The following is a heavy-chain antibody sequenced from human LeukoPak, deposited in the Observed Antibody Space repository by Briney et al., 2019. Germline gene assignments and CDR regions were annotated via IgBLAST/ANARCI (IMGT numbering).Heavy chain of an antibody. CDR2: IKRDGSEK. CDR3: AKRGYTYGPLDAIDV. CDR1: GFTFSDYY. V-gene: IGHV3-7*03. J-gene: IGHJ3*01. D-gene: IGHD5-18*01. Sequence: PGGSLRLSCAASGFTFSDYYMSWVRQAPGKGLEWVANIKRDGSEKYYVDSVKGRFTISRDNAKNSLDLQMNSLRAEDTAVYYCAKRGYTYGPLDAIDVWGQGTVVTVSS.